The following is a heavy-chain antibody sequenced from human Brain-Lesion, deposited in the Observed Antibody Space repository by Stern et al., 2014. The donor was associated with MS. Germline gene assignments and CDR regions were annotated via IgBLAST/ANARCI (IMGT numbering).Heavy chain of an antibody. CDR3: AKDRRGGYNYLYGMDV. CDR1: GFTFRSYG. J-gene: IGHJ6*02. Sequence: VQLVQSGGGVVQPGRSLRLSCTASGFTFRSYGMHWVRQAPGMGLEWVSVTSYDGSNKQYADSVKGRFTISRDNSKNTLYLHLNSLRPEDTAVYHCAKDRRGGYNYLYGMDVWGQGTTVTVSS. D-gene: IGHD5-18*01. V-gene: IGHV3-30*18. CDR2: TSYDGSNK.